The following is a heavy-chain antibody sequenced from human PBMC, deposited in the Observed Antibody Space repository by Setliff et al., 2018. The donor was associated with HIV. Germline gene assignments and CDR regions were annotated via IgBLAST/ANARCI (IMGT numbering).Heavy chain of an antibody. D-gene: IGHD3-10*01. Sequence: SVKVSCKASGYTFTDSAVQWVRQTRGQRLEWIGWIVVGRGNTNYAQQFQGRVTITRDMSTSTAYMELSSLRSEDTAVYYCVADPSISMVRGLILGSTFDIWGQGTMVTVSS. CDR1: GYTFTDSA. J-gene: IGHJ3*02. CDR2: IVVGRGNT. CDR3: VADPSISMVRGLILGSTFDI. V-gene: IGHV1-58*01.